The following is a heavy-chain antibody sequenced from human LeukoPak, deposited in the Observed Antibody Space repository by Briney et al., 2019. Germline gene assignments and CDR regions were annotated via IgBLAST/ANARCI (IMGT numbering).Heavy chain of an antibody. Sequence: GGSLRLSCAASGFTISDYWMTWVRQAPGKWLEWVAKITQDGDEKYYVDSVKGRLTISRDNANNSIFLQRNSLRVEDTAIYYCVREGGTDLYDPWGQGTLVSVLS. D-gene: IGHD3-16*01. CDR3: VREGGTDLYDP. V-gene: IGHV3-7*01. J-gene: IGHJ5*02. CDR2: ITQDGDEK. CDR1: GFTISDYW.